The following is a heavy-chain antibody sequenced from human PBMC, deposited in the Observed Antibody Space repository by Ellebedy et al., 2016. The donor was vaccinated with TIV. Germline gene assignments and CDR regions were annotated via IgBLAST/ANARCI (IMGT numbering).Heavy chain of an antibody. CDR1: GGSLSRYF. CDR3: ARDRGAASFDP. D-gene: IGHD6-25*01. Sequence: MPSETLSLTCAVYGGSLSRYFGSWIRQAPGRGPEWIGEINPSGTTYYNPSLKSRVTISVDTSKNQFSLKLRSVTAADTAVYYCARDRGAASFDPWGQGALVTVSS. V-gene: IGHV4-34*01. J-gene: IGHJ5*02. CDR2: INPSGTT.